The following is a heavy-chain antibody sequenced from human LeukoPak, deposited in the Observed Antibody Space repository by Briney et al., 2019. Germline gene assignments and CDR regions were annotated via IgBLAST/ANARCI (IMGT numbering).Heavy chain of an antibody. CDR1: GYTFTSYG. D-gene: IGHD2-2*01. J-gene: IGHJ5*02. V-gene: IGHV1-18*01. Sequence: ASVKVSCKASGYTFTSYGISWVRQAPGQGLEWMGWISAYNGNTNYAQKLQGRVTMTTDTSTSTAYMELRSLRSDDTAVYYYARASVIVVPAALFDGEPGWSDPWGQGTLVTVSS. CDR3: ARASVIVVPAALFDGEPGWSDP. CDR2: ISAYNGNT.